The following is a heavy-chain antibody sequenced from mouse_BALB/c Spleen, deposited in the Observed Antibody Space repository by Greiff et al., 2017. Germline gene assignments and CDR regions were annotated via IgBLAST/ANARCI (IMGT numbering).Heavy chain of an antibody. D-gene: IGHD1-1*01. CDR1: GFTFSSYG. CDR2: ISSGGSYT. CDR3: ARGYPCYYGSSGYAMDY. V-gene: IGHV5-6*02. J-gene: IGHJ4*01. Sequence: EVKLMESGGDLVKPGGSLKLSCAASGFTFSSYGMSWVRQTPDKRLEWVATISSGGSYTYYPDSVKGRFTISRDNAKNTLYLQMSSLKSEDTAMYYCARGYPCYYGSSGYAMDYWGQGTSVTVSA.